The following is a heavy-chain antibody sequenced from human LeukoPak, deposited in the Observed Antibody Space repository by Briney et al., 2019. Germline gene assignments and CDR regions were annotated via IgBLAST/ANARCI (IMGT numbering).Heavy chain of an antibody. D-gene: IGHD6-6*01. CDR2: IYHSGST. V-gene: IGHV4-4*09. Sequence: SETLSLTCTVSGDSIGSYFWSWIRQSPGKGLEWIGHIYHSGSTSYNPSLKSRVSISVDTSKNQFSLKLSSVTAADTAVYYCARKYPDHWFDPWGQGTLVTVSS. CDR3: ARKYPDHWFDP. J-gene: IGHJ5*02. CDR1: GDSIGSYF.